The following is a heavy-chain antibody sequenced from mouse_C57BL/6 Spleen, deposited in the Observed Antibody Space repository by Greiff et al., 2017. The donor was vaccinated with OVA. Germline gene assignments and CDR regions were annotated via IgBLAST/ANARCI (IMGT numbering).Heavy chain of an antibody. D-gene: IGHD1-1*01. Sequence: QVTLKVSGPGILQSSQTLSLTCSFSGFSLSTSGLGVSWIRQPSGKGLEWLAHIYWDDDKRYNPSLKSRLTISKDTSRNQVFLKITSVDTADTATYYCARRSITTVVADYYAMDYWGQGTSVTVSS. CDR1: GFSLSTSGLG. CDR2: IYWDDDK. V-gene: IGHV8-12*01. J-gene: IGHJ4*01. CDR3: ARRSITTVVADYYAMDY.